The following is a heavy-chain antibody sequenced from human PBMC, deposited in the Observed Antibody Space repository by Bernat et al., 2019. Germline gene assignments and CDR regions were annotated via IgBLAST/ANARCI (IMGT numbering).Heavy chain of an antibody. J-gene: IGHJ4*02. CDR1: GFTFSSYG. D-gene: IGHD4/OR15-4a*01. Sequence: QVQLVDSGGGVVQPGRSLRLSCAASGFTFSSYGMHWVRQAPGKGLEWVVVISYDGSNKYYADSVKGRFTISRDNSKNTLYLKMNSLRAEDTAVYYCAKGPSGDYRTTLIDYWGQGTLVTVSS. CDR3: AKGPSGDYRTTLIDY. CDR2: ISYDGSNK. V-gene: IGHV3-30*18.